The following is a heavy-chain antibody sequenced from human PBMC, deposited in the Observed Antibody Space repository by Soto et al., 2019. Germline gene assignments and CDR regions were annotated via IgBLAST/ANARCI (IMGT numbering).Heavy chain of an antibody. Sequence: HGESLKISCQGFGYSFTNYWSGWVRQMPGKGLEWMGIIYPGDSDTRYSPSFRGQVTISADKSISTAYLQWSSLKASDTAMYYCASTRGGTYTQTYFDYWGQGTLVTVSS. V-gene: IGHV5-51*01. CDR3: ASTRGGTYTQTYFDY. CDR1: GYSFTNYW. J-gene: IGHJ4*02. D-gene: IGHD1-26*01. CDR2: IYPGDSDT.